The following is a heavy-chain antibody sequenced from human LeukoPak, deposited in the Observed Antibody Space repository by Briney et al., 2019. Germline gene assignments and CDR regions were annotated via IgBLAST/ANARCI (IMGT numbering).Heavy chain of an antibody. CDR1: RGTFSSYA. CDR3: ARGVVRGVEKFDY. J-gene: IGHJ4*02. V-gene: IGHV1-69*13. D-gene: IGHD3-10*01. CDR2: IIPIFGTA. Sequence: SVKVSCKASRGTFSSYAISWVRQAPGQGLEWMGGIIPIFGTANYAQKFQGRVTITADESTSTAYMELSSLRSEDTAVYYCARGVVRGVEKFDYWGQGTLVTVSS.